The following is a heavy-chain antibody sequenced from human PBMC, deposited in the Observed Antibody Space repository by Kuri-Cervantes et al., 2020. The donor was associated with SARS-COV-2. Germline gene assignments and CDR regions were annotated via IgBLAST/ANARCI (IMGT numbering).Heavy chain of an antibody. CDR2: IKPNSGGT. CDR1: GYGFTGYY. V-gene: IGHV1-2*02. CDR3: ARVESNSGWDMISGPPGWFDF. Sequence: ASVKVSCKASGYGFTGYYVHWVRQAPGQGLEWMGWIKPNSGGTNYAQKFQGRVTMTRDTSISTAYMELRRLRSDDTAMYYCARVESNSGWDMISGPPGWFDFWDQGTLVTVSS. J-gene: IGHJ5*01. D-gene: IGHD6-19*01.